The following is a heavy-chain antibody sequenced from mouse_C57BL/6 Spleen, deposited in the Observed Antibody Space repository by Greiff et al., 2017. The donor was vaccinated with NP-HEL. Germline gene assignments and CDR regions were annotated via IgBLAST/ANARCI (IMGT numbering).Heavy chain of an antibody. CDR1: GYTFTSYW. D-gene: IGHD1-1*01. V-gene: IGHV1-55*01. CDR3: ARKDYYYGSSRGYFDY. CDR2: IYPGSGST. Sequence: VQLQQPGAELVKPGASVKMSCKASGYTFTSYWITWVKQRPGQGLEWIGDIYPGSGSTNYNEKFKSKATLTVDTSSSTAYMQLSSLTSEDSAVYYCARKDYYYGSSRGYFDYWGQGTTLTVSS. J-gene: IGHJ2*01.